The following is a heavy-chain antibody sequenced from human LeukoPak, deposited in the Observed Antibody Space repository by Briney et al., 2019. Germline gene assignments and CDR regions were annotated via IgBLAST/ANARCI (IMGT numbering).Heavy chain of an antibody. Sequence: ASVKVSCKASGYTFTSYAMHWVRQAPGQRLEWMGWINAGNGNTKYSQKFQGRVTITTDESTSTAYMELSSLRSEDTAVYYCARGNYDFWSGRGYFDYWGQGTLVTVSS. V-gene: IGHV1-3*01. J-gene: IGHJ4*02. D-gene: IGHD3-3*01. CDR1: GYTFTSYA. CDR2: INAGNGNT. CDR3: ARGNYDFWSGRGYFDY.